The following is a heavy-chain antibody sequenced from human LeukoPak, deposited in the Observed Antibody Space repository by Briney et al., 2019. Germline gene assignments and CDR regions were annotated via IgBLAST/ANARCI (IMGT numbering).Heavy chain of an antibody. D-gene: IGHD5-18*01. Sequence: GGSLRLSCAASGFTFSSYAMSWVRQAPGKGLEWVSSISGSGGSTYYADSVRGRFTISRDNSKETLYLQMNSLRAEDTAVYYCARDEVGAGDTYVKFDSWGQGTLVTVSS. CDR3: ARDEVGAGDTYVKFDS. J-gene: IGHJ4*02. CDR2: ISGSGGST. CDR1: GFTFSSYA. V-gene: IGHV3-23*01.